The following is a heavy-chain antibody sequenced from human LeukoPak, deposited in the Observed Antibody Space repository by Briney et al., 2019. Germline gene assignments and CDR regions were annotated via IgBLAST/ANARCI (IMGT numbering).Heavy chain of an antibody. CDR3: AKDYLYCTNGVCLLYYFDY. J-gene: IGHJ4*02. Sequence: GGSLRLSCAASGFTSSSYAMSWVRQAPGKGLEWVSAISGSGGSTYYADSVKGRFTISRDNSKNTLYLQMNSLRAEDTAVYYCAKDYLYCTNGVCLLYYFDYWGQGTLVTVSS. V-gene: IGHV3-23*01. CDR1: GFTSSSYA. D-gene: IGHD2-8*01. CDR2: ISGSGGST.